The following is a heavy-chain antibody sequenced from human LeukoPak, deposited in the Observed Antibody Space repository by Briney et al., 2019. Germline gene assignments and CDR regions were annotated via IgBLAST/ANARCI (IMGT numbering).Heavy chain of an antibody. Sequence: GASVKVFCKASGYTFTGYYMHWVRQAPGQGLEWMGWINPNSGGTNYAQKFQGRVTMTRDTSISTAYMELSSLRSEDTAFYYCATNHSMANTAWWFDPWGQGTLVTVSS. D-gene: IGHD5-24*01. J-gene: IGHJ5*02. CDR3: ATNHSMANTAWWFDP. V-gene: IGHV1-2*02. CDR2: INPNSGGT. CDR1: GYTFTGYY.